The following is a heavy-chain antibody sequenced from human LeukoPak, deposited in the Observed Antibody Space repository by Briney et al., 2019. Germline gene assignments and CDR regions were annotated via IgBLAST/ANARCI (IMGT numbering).Heavy chain of an antibody. Sequence: SGGSLRLSCVASGFTFSSFALDWVRQAPGRGLEWISVVSRTGSTKYYADSVKGRFTVSRDNSKNTVYLQMNSLRVDDSAVYYCAKRKNSPGYSSLDQWGQGTLVTVSS. CDR2: VSRTGSTK. J-gene: IGHJ4*02. D-gene: IGHD2-15*01. CDR3: AKRKNSPGYSSLDQ. CDR1: GFTFSSFA. V-gene: IGHV3-23*01.